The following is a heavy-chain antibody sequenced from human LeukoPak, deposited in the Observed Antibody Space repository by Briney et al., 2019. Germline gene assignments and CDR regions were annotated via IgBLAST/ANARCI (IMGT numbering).Heavy chain of an antibody. CDR2: TYYRPKWYN. J-gene: IGHJ4*02. V-gene: IGHV6-1*01. CDR3: ARSGVIGMVPFDH. D-gene: IGHD2-21*01. CDR1: GDRVSSNSAA. Sequence: SQTLSLTCAISGDRVSSNSAAWNWIRQSPSRGLEWPGRTYYRPKWYNDYAVSVKSRTTINPDTSKNQFSLQLNSVTPEDTAVYYCARSGVIGMVPFDHWGQGTLVTASS.